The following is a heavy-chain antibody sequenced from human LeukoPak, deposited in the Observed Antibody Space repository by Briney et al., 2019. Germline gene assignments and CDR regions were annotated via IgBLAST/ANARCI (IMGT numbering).Heavy chain of an antibody. CDR3: ARGGVMVAFDI. D-gene: IGHD2-8*01. CDR2: INHSGST. Sequence: SETLSLTCAVYGGYFSGYYWSWIRQPPGKGLEWIGEINHSGSTNYNPSLKSRVTISVDTSKNQFSLKLSSVTAADTAVYYCARGGVMVAFDIWGQGTMVTVSS. CDR1: GGYFSGYY. J-gene: IGHJ3*02. V-gene: IGHV4-34*01.